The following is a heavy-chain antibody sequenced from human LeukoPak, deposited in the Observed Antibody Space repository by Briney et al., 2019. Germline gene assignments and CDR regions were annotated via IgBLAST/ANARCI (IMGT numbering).Heavy chain of an antibody. CDR3: AREGQRYYYGSGSYYSPHY. CDR1: GGTFSSYA. CDR2: IIPIFGTA. J-gene: IGHJ4*02. Sequence: SVKVSCKASGGTFSSYAISWVRQAPGQGLEWMGGIIPIFGTANYAQKFQGRVTITADESTSTAYMELSSLRSEDTAVYYCAREGQRYYYGSGSYYSPHYWGQGTLVTVSS. V-gene: IGHV1-69*13. D-gene: IGHD3-10*01.